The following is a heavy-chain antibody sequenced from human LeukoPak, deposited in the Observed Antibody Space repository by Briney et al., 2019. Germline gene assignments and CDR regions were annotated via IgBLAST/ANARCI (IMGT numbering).Heavy chain of an antibody. J-gene: IGHJ5*02. CDR1: GFTFSSYG. Sequence: PGRSLRLSCVASGFTFSSYGMHWVRQAPGKGLEWVAVIWYDGSNKYYADSVKGRFTISRDNSKNTLYLQMNSLRAEDTAVYYCAREYCSGGSCYWFDPWGQGTLVTVSS. CDR3: AREYCSGGSCYWFDP. CDR2: IWYDGSNK. D-gene: IGHD2-15*01. V-gene: IGHV3-33*01.